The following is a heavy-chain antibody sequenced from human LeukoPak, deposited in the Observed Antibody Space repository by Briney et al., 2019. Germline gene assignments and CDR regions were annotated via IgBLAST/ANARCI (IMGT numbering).Heavy chain of an antibody. CDR2: INHSGST. V-gene: IGHV4-34*01. CDR3: AREKGRITMVRGVRVFDY. Sequence: PSETLSLTCAVYGGSFSGYYWSWIRQPPGKGLEWIGEINHSGSTNYNPSLKSRVTMSVDTSKNQFSLKLSSVTAADTAVYYCAREKGRITMVRGVRVFDYWGQGTLVTVSS. CDR1: GGSFSGYY. D-gene: IGHD3-10*01. J-gene: IGHJ4*02.